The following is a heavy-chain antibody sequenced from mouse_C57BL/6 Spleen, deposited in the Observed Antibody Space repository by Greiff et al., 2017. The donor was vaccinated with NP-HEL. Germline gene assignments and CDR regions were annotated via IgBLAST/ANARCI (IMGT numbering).Heavy chain of an antibody. CDR2: INPSNGGP. CDR3: ARAGGYPYAMDY. Sequence: QVQLQQPGTELVKPGASVKLSCKASGYTFTSYWMHWVKQRPGQGLEWIGNINPSNGGPNYNEKFKSNATLTVDKSSSTAYMQLSSLTSEDSAVYYCARAGGYPYAMDYWGQGTSVTVSS. V-gene: IGHV1-53*01. CDR1: GYTFTSYW. D-gene: IGHD2-2*01. J-gene: IGHJ4*01.